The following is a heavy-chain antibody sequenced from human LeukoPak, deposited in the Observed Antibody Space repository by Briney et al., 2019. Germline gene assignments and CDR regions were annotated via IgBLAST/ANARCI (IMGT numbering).Heavy chain of an antibody. CDR3: ARVSYYYDSSGYTSHAFDI. D-gene: IGHD3-22*01. Sequence: SETLSLTCTVSGGSISSYYWSWIRQPAGKGLEWIGRIYTSGSTNYNPSLESRVTMSVDTSKNQFSLKLSSVTAADTAVYYCARVSYYYDSSGYTSHAFDIWGQGTMVTVSS. V-gene: IGHV4-4*07. CDR2: IYTSGST. J-gene: IGHJ3*02. CDR1: GGSISSYY.